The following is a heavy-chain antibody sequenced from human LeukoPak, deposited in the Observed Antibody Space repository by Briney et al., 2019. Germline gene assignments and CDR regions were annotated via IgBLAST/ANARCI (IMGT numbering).Heavy chain of an antibody. CDR2: IYHSGST. CDR3: ASSMVVAATLGY. J-gene: IGHJ4*02. CDR1: GYSISSGYD. D-gene: IGHD2-15*01. Sequence: PSETLSLTCTVSGYSISSGYDWGWIRQPPGKGLEWIGSIYHSGSTYYNPSLKSRVTISVDTSKNQFSLKLSSVTAADTAVYYCASSMVVAATLGYWGQGTLVTVSS. V-gene: IGHV4-38-2*02.